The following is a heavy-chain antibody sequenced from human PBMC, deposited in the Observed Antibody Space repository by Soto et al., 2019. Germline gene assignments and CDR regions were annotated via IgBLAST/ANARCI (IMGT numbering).Heavy chain of an antibody. Sequence: EVRLLESGGGLVKPGGSLRLSCATSGLTFSNYAMSWVRQAPGGGLEWVSSMSGSSSTTYYADSVRGRFTISRDRSKNTVYLQMHSLRVEDTAVYYCAKWNGYGDFWGQGTLVTVSS. CDR1: GLTFSNYA. J-gene: IGHJ4*02. CDR2: MSGSSSTT. CDR3: AKWNGYGDF. V-gene: IGHV3-23*01. D-gene: IGHD1-1*01.